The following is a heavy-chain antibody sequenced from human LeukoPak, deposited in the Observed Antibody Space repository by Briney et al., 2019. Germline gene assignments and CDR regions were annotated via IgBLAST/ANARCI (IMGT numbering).Heavy chain of an antibody. D-gene: IGHD6-19*01. V-gene: IGHV4-34*01. CDR1: GGSFSGYY. J-gene: IGHJ4*02. Sequence: PSETLSLTCAVYGGSFSGYYWSWIRQPPGKGLEWIGEINHSGSTNYNPSLKSRVTISVDTSKNQFSLKLSSVTAADTAVYYCARNTGYSSGWPFDYWGQGTLVTVSS. CDR2: INHSGST. CDR3: ARNTGYSSGWPFDY.